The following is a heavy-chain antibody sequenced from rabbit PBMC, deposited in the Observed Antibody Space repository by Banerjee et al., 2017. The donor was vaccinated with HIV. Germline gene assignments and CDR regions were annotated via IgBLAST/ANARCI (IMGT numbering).Heavy chain of an antibody. CDR3: ARDLAGVTGWNFNL. J-gene: IGHJ4*01. D-gene: IGHD4-1*01. CDR2: MNIGDGRA. V-gene: IGHV1S45*01. Sequence: QEQLVEYGGDLVQPGASLTLTCTASGFSFSTSYWICWVRQAPGKGLEWIACMNIGDGRAYYARWAKGRFTISKTSSTTVTLQMTSLTAADTATYFCARDLAGVTGWNFNLWGPGTLVTVS. CDR1: GFSFSTSYW.